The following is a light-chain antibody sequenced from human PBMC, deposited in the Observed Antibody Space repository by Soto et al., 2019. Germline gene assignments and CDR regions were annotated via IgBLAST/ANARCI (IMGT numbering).Light chain of an antibody. V-gene: IGKV3-15*01. Sequence: EIVMTQSPATLSVSPGERATLSCRASQGVTTNLAWYQQKPGQAPRLLSYGASTRATGIPARFSGSGSGTAFTLTISSLQSEDFAVYYCQQYNTWPLTFGGGTKVEIK. CDR2: GAS. CDR1: QGVTTN. CDR3: QQYNTWPLT. J-gene: IGKJ4*01.